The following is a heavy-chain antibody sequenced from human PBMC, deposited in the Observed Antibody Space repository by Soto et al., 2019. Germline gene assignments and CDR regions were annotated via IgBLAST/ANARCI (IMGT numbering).Heavy chain of an antibody. Sequence: GGSLRLSCAASGTNFSNDVMTWVRQAPGKGLEWVSGLSGSGENTYYADSVKGRFTISRDNSKNTLSLQMNSLRAEDTAVYYCAKQVRDGTSSPYYFDYWGQGTLVTVSS. V-gene: IGHV3-23*01. CDR3: AKQVRDGTSSPYYFDY. J-gene: IGHJ4*02. CDR2: LSGSGENT. CDR1: GTNFSNDV. D-gene: IGHD6-6*01.